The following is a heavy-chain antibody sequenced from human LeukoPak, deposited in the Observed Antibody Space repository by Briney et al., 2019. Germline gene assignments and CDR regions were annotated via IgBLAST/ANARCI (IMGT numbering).Heavy chain of an antibody. D-gene: IGHD1-1*01. CDR1: GFTFSSYW. V-gene: IGHV3-7*01. CDR2: IKQDGSEK. Sequence: GGSLRLSCAASGFTFSSYWMSWVRQAPGKGLDWAANIKQDGSEKYYVGSVKGRFTISRDNAKNSLYLQMNSLRAEDTAVYYCARAKNEMHNWGQGTLVTVSS. CDR3: ARAKNEMHN. J-gene: IGHJ4*02.